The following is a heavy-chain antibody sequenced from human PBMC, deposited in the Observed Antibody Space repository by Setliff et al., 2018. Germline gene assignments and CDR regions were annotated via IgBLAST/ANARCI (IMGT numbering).Heavy chain of an antibody. Sequence: SGGSLRLSCGASGFTFSNYWMYWVRQVPGKGLVWVSRINGDGTITHYADSVKGRFTISRDNAKNTLYLQMNSLSIQDTAVYYCAKEISGGLIGNGMDVWGQGTTVTVSS. CDR2: INGDGTIT. V-gene: IGHV3-74*01. J-gene: IGHJ6*02. D-gene: IGHD3-16*02. CDR1: GFTFSNYW. CDR3: AKEISGGLIGNGMDV.